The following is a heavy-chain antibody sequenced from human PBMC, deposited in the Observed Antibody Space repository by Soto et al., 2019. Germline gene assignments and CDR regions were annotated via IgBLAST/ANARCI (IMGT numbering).Heavy chain of an antibody. Sequence: RLSCAASGFTFSSYSMNWVRQAPGKGLEWVSSISSSSSYIYYADSVKGRFTISRDNAKNSLYLQMNSLRAEDTAVYYCAREGITGPSGENWFDPWGQGTLVTVSS. CDR1: GFTFSSYS. CDR2: ISSSSSYI. V-gene: IGHV3-21*01. CDR3: AREGITGPSGENWFDP. D-gene: IGHD1-20*01. J-gene: IGHJ5*02.